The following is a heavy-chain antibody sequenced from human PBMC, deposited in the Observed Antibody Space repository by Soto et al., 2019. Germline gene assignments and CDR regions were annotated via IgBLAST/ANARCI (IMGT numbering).Heavy chain of an antibody. CDR1: GFTFSSYA. CDR2: ISGSDDST. Sequence: EVQLLESGGGLVQPGESLRLSCAASGFTFSSYAMSWVRQAPGKGLEWVSVISGSDDSTYYADSVTGRFTISRDNSKNTLYLQLTSLRAEDRAVYYCAKRSSSSTFDYWGQGTLVTVSS. CDR3: AKRSSSSTFDY. J-gene: IGHJ4*02. D-gene: IGHD6-6*01. V-gene: IGHV3-23*01.